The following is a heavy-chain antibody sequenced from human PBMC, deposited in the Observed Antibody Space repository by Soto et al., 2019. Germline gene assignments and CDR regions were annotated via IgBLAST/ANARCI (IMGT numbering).Heavy chain of an antibody. Sequence: SGPTLVNPTQTLTLTCTFSGFSLSTSGVGVGWIRQPPGKALEWLALIYWDDDKRYSPSLKSRLTINKDTSKNQVVLTMTNMDPVDTATYYCAHTSSQYSSAWYGSYWYFDVWGRGTLVTVSS. CDR3: AHTSSQYSSAWYGSYWYFDV. D-gene: IGHD6-19*01. J-gene: IGHJ2*01. CDR2: IYWDDDK. CDR1: GFSLSTSGVG. V-gene: IGHV2-5*02.